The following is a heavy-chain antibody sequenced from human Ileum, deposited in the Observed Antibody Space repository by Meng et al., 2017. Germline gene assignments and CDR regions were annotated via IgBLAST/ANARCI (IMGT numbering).Heavy chain of an antibody. CDR3: ATNKNKKIDY. CDR2: FHPGSGA. V-gene: IGHV4-4*02. Sequence: QVQLQESGPGLVKPSGTLSLTCAVSGGSISSGTWWSWVRQPPGKGLQWIGEFHPGSGATYNPSLKARVTISVDTSKNQFSLNLSSVTAADTAVYYCATNKNKKIDYWGQGTLVTVSS. D-gene: IGHD2/OR15-2a*01. CDR1: GGSISSGTW. J-gene: IGHJ4*02.